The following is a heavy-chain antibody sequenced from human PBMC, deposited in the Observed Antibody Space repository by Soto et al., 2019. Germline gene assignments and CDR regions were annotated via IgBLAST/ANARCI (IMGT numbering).Heavy chain of an antibody. CDR2: ISYDGSNK. D-gene: IGHD1-26*01. CDR3: ARTGWDNDIDY. CDR1: GFTFSSYA. Sequence: QVPLVESGGGVVQPGRSLRLSCAASGFTFSSYAMHWVRQAPGKGLEWVAVISYDGSNKYYADSVKGRFTISRDNSKNTLYLQMNSLRAEDTAVYYCARTGWDNDIDYWGQGTLVTVSS. V-gene: IGHV3-30-3*01. J-gene: IGHJ4*02.